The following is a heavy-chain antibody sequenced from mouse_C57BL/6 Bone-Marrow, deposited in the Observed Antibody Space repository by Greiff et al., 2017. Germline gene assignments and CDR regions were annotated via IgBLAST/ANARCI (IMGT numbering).Heavy chain of an antibody. Sequence: VQLQQSGAELVKPGASVKISCKASGYAFSSYWMHWVKQRPGKGLEWIGQIYPGDGDTNYNGKFKGKATLTADKSSSTAYMQLSSLTSEDSAVYFCARSPYYDREGFAYWGQGTLVTVSA. CDR2: IYPGDGDT. J-gene: IGHJ3*01. D-gene: IGHD2-4*01. CDR1: GYAFSSYW. CDR3: ARSPYYDREGFAY. V-gene: IGHV1-80*01.